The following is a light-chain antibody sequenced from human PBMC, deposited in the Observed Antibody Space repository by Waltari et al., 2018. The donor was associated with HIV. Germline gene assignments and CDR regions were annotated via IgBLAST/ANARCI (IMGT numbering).Light chain of an antibody. V-gene: IGKV2-28*01. CDR2: LGS. Sequence: DIVMTQSPLSLPVTPGEAASISCRSSQGLLLGSGFDYVDWYLQKPGQPPQLLIYLGSNRASGVSDRFSGSGSGTDFTLEISKVEPEDVGVYFCMQSLQTPLTFGGGTKVE. CDR1: QGLLLGSGFDY. CDR3: MQSLQTPLT. J-gene: IGKJ4*01.